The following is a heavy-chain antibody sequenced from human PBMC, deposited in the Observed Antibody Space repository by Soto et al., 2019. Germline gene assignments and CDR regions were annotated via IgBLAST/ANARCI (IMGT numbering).Heavy chain of an antibody. D-gene: IGHD6-13*01. CDR1: GDSVSSSYYY. CDR2: IFYSGST. V-gene: IGHV4-39*01. CDR3: ARRGSSRQIHPYGMDV. Sequence: SETLSLTCTVSGDSVSSSYYYWGWIRQPPGKGLEWIGSIFYSGSTYYNPSLKSRVTISVDTSKNQFSLKLSSVTAADTAVYYCARRGSSRQIHPYGMDVSGPGPTLTVSS. J-gene: IGHJ6*02.